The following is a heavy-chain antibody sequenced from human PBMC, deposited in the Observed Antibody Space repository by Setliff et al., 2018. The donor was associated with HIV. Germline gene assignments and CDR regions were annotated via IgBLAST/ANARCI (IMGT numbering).Heavy chain of an antibody. CDR1: GYSISSGYF. D-gene: IGHD1-26*01. CDR3: ARDKGGTYDGMYYYYYMDV. Sequence: SETLSLTCVVSGYSISSGYFWGWIRQPPGEGLEWIGNMHHSGSTYYNPSLNSRVSISVDTSKNQFSLKLNSVTAADTAVYFCARDKGGTYDGMYYYYYMDVWGKGTTVTVSS. V-gene: IGHV4-38-2*02. J-gene: IGHJ6*03. CDR2: MHHSGST.